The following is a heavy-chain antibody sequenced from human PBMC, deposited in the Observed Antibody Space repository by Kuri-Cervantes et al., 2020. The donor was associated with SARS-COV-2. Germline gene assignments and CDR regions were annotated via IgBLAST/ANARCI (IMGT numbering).Heavy chain of an antibody. D-gene: IGHD5-18*01. CDR1: GFTFSDYN. V-gene: IGHV3-48*02. CDR2: ISNGASTR. J-gene: IGHJ4*02. Sequence: LSLTCAASGFTFSDYNMNWVRQAPGKGLEWIAHISNGASTRFYADSVKGRFIISRDNARNVVYLQMSGLREDDTAVYYCARMAGWIQFFDPFDYWARDPWSPSPQ. CDR3: ARMAGWIQFFDPFDY.